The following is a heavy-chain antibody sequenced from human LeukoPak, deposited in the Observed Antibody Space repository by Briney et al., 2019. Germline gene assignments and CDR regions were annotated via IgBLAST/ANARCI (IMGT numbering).Heavy chain of an antibody. CDR2: ISAIGDT. J-gene: IGHJ4*02. CDR1: GSFISSYY. Sequence: PSETLSLTCAVSGSFISSYYWTWIRHSPERGLEWIGYISAIGDTNYNPSLKSRVTMSVDTSKGQFSLRLTSVTAADTAVYYCARHSNFWDIDHWSPGTLVTVSS. V-gene: IGHV4-4*09. CDR3: ARHSNFWDIDH. D-gene: IGHD3-3*01.